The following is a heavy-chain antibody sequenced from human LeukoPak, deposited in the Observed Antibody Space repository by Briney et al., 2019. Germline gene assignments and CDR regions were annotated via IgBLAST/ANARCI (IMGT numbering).Heavy chain of an antibody. J-gene: IGHJ3*02. CDR2: ISYDGDKQ. CDR1: GFTFSSYP. D-gene: IGHD2-2*01. Sequence: GGSLRLSCIVSGFTFSSYPMHWVRQAPGKGLEWVALISYDGDKQYYADSVKGRFTISRDNSKNALYLQMNSLRAEDTAVYYCAKVPWGTRVDAFDIWGQGTMVTVSS. CDR3: AKVPWGTRVDAFDI. V-gene: IGHV3-30-3*01.